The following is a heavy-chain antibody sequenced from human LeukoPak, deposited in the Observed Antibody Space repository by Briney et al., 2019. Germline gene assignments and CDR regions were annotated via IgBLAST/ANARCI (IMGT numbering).Heavy chain of an antibody. CDR1: GFAFGDYA. D-gene: IGHD1-26*01. V-gene: IGHV3-49*04. J-gene: IGHJ4*02. Sequence: GGSLRLSCTASGFAFGDYAMSWVRQAPGKGLEWVGFIRSKAYGGTTEYAASVKGRFTISRDDSKSIAYLQMNSLKTEDTAVYYCNRHPDESGSYSWGQGTLVTVSS. CDR3: NRHPDESGSYS. CDR2: IRSKAYGGTT.